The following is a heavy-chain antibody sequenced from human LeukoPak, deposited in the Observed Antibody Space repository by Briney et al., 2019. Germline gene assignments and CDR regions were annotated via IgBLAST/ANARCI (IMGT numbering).Heavy chain of an antibody. CDR2: ISHSGTT. D-gene: IGHD3-16*01. Sequence: SETLSLTCAVSGYSITGGFSWGWIRQPSGKGLEWIGTISHSGTTDYKSTLESRLTISMDTSKNLFSLRLTSVTAADTAVYYCAREGAVPGIDPWGQGTLVTVSS. J-gene: IGHJ5*02. CDR3: AREGAVPGIDP. CDR1: GYSITGGFS. V-gene: IGHV4-38-2*02.